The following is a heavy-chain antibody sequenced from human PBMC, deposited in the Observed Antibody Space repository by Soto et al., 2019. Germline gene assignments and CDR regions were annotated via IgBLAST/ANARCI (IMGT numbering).Heavy chain of an antibody. Sequence: EVQLLESGGGLVQPGGSLRLSCAASGFTFSSYAMSWVRQAPGKGLEWVSGISGSGDSTYYADSVKGRFTISRDNSKNPLYLQMNSLRAEDTAVYYCAKGVPGIAVAGTGYCQHWGQGTLVTVSS. J-gene: IGHJ1*01. CDR1: GFTFSSYA. CDR3: AKGVPGIAVAGTGYCQH. CDR2: ISGSGDST. D-gene: IGHD6-19*01. V-gene: IGHV3-23*01.